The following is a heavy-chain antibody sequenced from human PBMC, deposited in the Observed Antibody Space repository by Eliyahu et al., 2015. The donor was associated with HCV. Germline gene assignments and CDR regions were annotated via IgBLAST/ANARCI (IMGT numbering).Heavy chain of an antibody. V-gene: IGHV3-33*01. Sequence: QVQLVESGGGVVQPGRSLRLSCAASGFSFSNYVMHWVRQAPGKGLEWVAVIWYDGSNKYYADSVKGRFTISRDNSKNTLYLQMNSLRAEDTAVYYCARDHEYCSSTSCYYFDSWGQGTLVTVSS. D-gene: IGHD2-2*01. CDR2: IWYDGSNK. J-gene: IGHJ4*02. CDR1: GFSFSNYV. CDR3: ARDHEYCSSTSCYYFDS.